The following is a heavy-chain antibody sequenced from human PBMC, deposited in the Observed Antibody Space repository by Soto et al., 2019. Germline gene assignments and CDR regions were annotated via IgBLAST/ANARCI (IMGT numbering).Heavy chain of an antibody. V-gene: IGHV3-30*18. D-gene: IGHD4-17*01. CDR3: AKDRGVDYGDYYYYGMDV. CDR2: ISYDGSNK. Sequence: SLRLSCAASGFTFSSYGIHWVRQAPGKKLEWVAVISYDGSNKYYADSVKGRFTISRDNSKNTLYLQMNSLRAEDTAVYYCAKDRGVDYGDYYYYGMDVWGQGTTVTVYS. J-gene: IGHJ6*02. CDR1: GFTFSSYG.